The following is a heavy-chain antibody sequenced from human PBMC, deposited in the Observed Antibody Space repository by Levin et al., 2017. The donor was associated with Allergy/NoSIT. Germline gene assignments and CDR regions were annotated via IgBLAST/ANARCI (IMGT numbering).Heavy chain of an antibody. CDR2: ISGSGGST. V-gene: IGHV3-23*01. CDR1: GFTFSSYA. CDR3: AKGGGSNCYSAIDY. J-gene: IGHJ4*02. D-gene: IGHD2-15*01. Sequence: ETLSLTCAASGFTFSSYAMSWVRQAPGKGLEWVSVISGSGGSTYYADSVKGRFTISRDNSKNTLYLQMNSLRAEDTAVYYCAKGGGSNCYSAIDYWGPGTLVTVSS.